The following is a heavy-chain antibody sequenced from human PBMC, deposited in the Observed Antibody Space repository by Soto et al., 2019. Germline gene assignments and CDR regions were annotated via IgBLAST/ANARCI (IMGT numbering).Heavy chain of an antibody. J-gene: IGHJ6*03. D-gene: IGHD6-19*01. Sequence: SGPTLVHHTETPTLTCTVARFSFSNGKVDVSWIRQPPGKALEWLAHIFSNPETHSLTSLKGSLTLSEDTSKSQVVLPMTNVAPLDTAPYYCPLILFGRSLAGDYLYKDFWGQGSSVTVSS. CDR1: RFSFSNGKVD. CDR3: PLILFGRSLAGDYLYKDF. CDR2: IFSNPET. V-gene: IGHV2-26*01.